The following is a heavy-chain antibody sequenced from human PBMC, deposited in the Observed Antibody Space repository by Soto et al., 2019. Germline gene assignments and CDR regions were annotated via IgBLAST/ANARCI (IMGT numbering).Heavy chain of an antibody. CDR1: GFTFSGSA. CDR3: TRSITMVRGVDFDY. D-gene: IGHD3-10*01. Sequence: GGSLRLSCAASGFTFSGSAMHWVRQASGKGLEWVGRIRSKANSYATAYAASVKGRFTISRDDSKNTAYLQMNSLKTEETAVYYCTRSITMVRGVDFDYWGQGTLVTVSS. V-gene: IGHV3-73*01. J-gene: IGHJ4*02. CDR2: IRSKANSYAT.